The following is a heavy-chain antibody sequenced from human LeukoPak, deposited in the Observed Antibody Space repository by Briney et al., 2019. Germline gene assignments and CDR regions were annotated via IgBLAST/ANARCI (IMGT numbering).Heavy chain of an antibody. CDR3: ARLEKGSGSYYLYYYYYMDV. CDR1: GFTFSSYS. D-gene: IGHD3-10*01. V-gene: IGHV3-21*01. Sequence: GGSLRLSCAASGFTFSSYSMNWVRQAPGKGLEWVSSISSSSSYIYYADSVKGRFTISRDNAKNSLYLQMNSLRAEDTAVYYCARLEKGSGSYYLYYYYYMDVWGKGTTVTVSS. CDR2: ISSSSSYI. J-gene: IGHJ6*03.